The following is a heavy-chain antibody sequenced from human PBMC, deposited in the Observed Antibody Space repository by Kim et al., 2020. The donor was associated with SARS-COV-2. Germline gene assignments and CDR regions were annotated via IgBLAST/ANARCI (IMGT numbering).Heavy chain of an antibody. Sequence: SETLSLTCTVSGGSISSSSYYWGWIRQPPGKGLEWIGSIYYSGSTYYNPSLKSRVTISVDTSKNQFSLKLSSVTAADTAVYYCARASGGGYDYHYYYYGMDVWGQGTTVTVSS. J-gene: IGHJ6*02. D-gene: IGHD5-12*01. CDR2: IYYSGST. V-gene: IGHV4-39*07. CDR3: ARASGGGYDYHYYYYGMDV. CDR1: GGSISSSSYY.